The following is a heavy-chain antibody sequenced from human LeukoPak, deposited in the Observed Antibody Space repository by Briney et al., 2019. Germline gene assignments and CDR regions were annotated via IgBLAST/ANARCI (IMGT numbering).Heavy chain of an antibody. D-gene: IGHD4-17*01. V-gene: IGHV4-39*07. Sequence: PSETLSLTCTVSGGSISSSSYYWGWIRQPPGKGLEWIGSIYYSGSTYYNPSLKSRVTISVDTSKNQFSLKLSSVTAADTAVYYCARMDYGDYGGLFDYWGQGTLVTVSS. J-gene: IGHJ4*02. CDR2: IYYSGST. CDR3: ARMDYGDYGGLFDY. CDR1: GGSISSSSYY.